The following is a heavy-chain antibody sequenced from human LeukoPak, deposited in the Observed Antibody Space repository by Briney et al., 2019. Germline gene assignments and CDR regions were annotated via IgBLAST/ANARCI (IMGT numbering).Heavy chain of an antibody. Sequence: SETLSLTCTVSGGSITTYYWSWIRQPAGKGLEWIGRIYTRGSTNYNPSLKSRVTMSVDTSKNQFSLKLSSVTAADTAVYYCAGEGHYYDSTGYYYGGEDYWGQGILVTVSS. CDR1: GGSITTYY. CDR2: IYTRGST. V-gene: IGHV4-4*07. D-gene: IGHD3-22*01. CDR3: AGEGHYYDSTGYYYGGEDY. J-gene: IGHJ4*02.